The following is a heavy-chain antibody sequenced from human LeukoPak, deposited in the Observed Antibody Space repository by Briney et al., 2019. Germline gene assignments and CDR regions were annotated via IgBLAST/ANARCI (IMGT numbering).Heavy chain of an antibody. CDR1: GAPISGYY. V-gene: IGHV4-59*01. D-gene: IGHD5-24*01. CDR2: TYYRGSS. Sequence: SETLSLTCVVSGAPISGYYWTWIRQPPGKGLEWIGYTYYRGSSSFNPSLRGRVTISADTSRSQVSLRLTSVTAADTAVYYCARERLVDLATVFDYWGQGVLVTVSS. CDR3: ARERLVDLATVFDY. J-gene: IGHJ4*02.